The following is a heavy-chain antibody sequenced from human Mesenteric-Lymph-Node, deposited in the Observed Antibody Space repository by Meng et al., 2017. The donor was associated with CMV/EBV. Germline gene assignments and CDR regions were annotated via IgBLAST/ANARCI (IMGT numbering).Heavy chain of an antibody. CDR3: ARDLGRFGELSDIWSDP. CDR1: YTFPGYY. D-gene: IGHD3-10*01. V-gene: IGHV1-2*06. Sequence: YTFPGYYMHWVRQAPGQGLEWMGRINPNSGGTNYAQKFQGRVTMTRDTSISTAYMELGRLRSDDTAVYYCARDLGRFGELSDIWSDPWGQGTLVTVSS. J-gene: IGHJ5*02. CDR2: INPNSGGT.